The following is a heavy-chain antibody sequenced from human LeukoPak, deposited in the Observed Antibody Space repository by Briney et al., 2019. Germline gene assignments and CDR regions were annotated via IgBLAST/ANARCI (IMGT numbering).Heavy chain of an antibody. Sequence: GGSLRLSCAASGFTFSSYAMHWVRQAPGKGLEWVAVISYDGSNKYYADSVKGRFTISRDNAKNSLYLQMNSLRAEDTAVYYCARDRYSRSTIFWVYYMDVWGKGTTVTVSS. CDR2: ISYDGSNK. CDR1: GFTFSSYA. J-gene: IGHJ6*03. CDR3: ARDRYSRSTIFWVYYMDV. V-gene: IGHV3-30*04. D-gene: IGHD3-9*01.